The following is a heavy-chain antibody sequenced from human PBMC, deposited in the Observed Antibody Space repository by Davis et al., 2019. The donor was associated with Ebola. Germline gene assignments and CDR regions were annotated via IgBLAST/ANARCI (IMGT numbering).Heavy chain of an antibody. V-gene: IGHV3-7*01. D-gene: IGHD2-2*02. CDR1: GFTVSSNY. J-gene: IGHJ4*02. Sequence: GESLKISCAASGFTVSSNYMSWVRQAPGKGLEWVANIKQDGSEKYYVDSVKGRFTISRDNAKNSLYLQMNSLRAEDTAVYYCARSYQPLLYVGDYWGQGTLVTVSS. CDR3: ARSYQPLLYVGDY. CDR2: IKQDGSEK.